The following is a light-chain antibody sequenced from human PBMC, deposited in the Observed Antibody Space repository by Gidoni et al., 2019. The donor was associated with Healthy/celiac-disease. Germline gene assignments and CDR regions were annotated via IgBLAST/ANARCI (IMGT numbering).Light chain of an antibody. V-gene: IGLV3-1*01. Sequence: SYELTQPPSVSVSPGQTASITCSGDKLGDKYACWYQQKPGQSPVLVIYQDSKRPSGIPERFSGSNSGNTATLTFSGTQAMDEADYYCQAWDSSTEQVVFGGGTKLTVL. CDR2: QDS. J-gene: IGLJ2*01. CDR1: KLGDKY. CDR3: QAWDSSTEQVV.